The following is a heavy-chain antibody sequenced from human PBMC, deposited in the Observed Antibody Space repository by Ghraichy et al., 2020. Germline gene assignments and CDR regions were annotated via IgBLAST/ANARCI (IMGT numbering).Heavy chain of an antibody. CDR3: ARGVAAADPYWYFDL. CDR1: GYTFTGYY. D-gene: IGHD6-13*01. V-gene: IGHV1-2*04. Sequence: ASVKVSCKASGYTFTGYYMHWVRQAPGQGLEWMGWINPNSGGTNYAQKFQGWVTMTRDTSISTAYMELSRLRSDDTAVYYCARGVAAADPYWYFDLWGRGTLVTVSS. CDR2: INPNSGGT. J-gene: IGHJ2*01.